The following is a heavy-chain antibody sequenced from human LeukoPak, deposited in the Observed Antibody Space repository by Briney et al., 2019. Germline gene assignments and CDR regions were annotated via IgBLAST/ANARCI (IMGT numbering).Heavy chain of an antibody. CDR2: IDTSGST. D-gene: IGHD3-3*01. CDR3: ARDLEYYDFWSGYYPGAFDI. J-gene: IGHJ3*02. V-gene: IGHV4-4*07. Sequence: SETLSLTCTVSGGSISSYYWSWIRQPAGKGLEWIGRIDTSGSTNYNPSLKSRVTMSVDTSKNQFSLKLSSVTAADTAVYYCARDLEYYDFWSGYYPGAFDIWGQGTMVTVSS. CDR1: GGSISSYY.